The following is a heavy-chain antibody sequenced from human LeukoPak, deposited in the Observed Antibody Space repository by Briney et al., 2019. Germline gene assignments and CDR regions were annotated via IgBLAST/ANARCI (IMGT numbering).Heavy chain of an antibody. J-gene: IGHJ3*02. CDR2: LNAGNGNT. D-gene: IGHD3-10*01. V-gene: IGHV1-3*01. CDR3: ARWTSITMVRGADAFDI. Sequence: GASVKVSCRAPENTFTAYPMHGVRKAPGQGLGGMEWLNAGNGNTKYSQKFQGRVTITRDTSASTAYMELSSLRSEDTAVYYCARWTSITMVRGADAFDIWGQGTMVTVSS. CDR1: ENTFTAYP.